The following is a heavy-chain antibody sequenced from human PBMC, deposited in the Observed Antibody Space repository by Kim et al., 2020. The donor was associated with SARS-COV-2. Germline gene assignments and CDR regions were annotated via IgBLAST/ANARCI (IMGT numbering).Heavy chain of an antibody. Sequence: SETLSLTCTVSGGFISAYHWSWLRQPPGKGLEWIGYIFSSGRTNYNPSLKSRGTISVDTSKNQFFLTLSSVTAADTAVYYCARGIKYGYYYFDYWGQGTLVAVSS. V-gene: IGHV4-59*01. D-gene: IGHD3-22*01. J-gene: IGHJ4*02. CDR2: IFSSGRT. CDR3: ARGIKYGYYYFDY. CDR1: GGFISAYH.